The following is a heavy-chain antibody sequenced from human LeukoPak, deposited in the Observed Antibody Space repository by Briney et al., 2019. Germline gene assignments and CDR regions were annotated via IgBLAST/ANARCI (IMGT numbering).Heavy chain of an antibody. D-gene: IGHD6-19*01. CDR1: GFTFSSYA. V-gene: IGHV3-30-3*01. CDR2: ISYDGSNK. Sequence: GGSLRLSCAASGFTFSSYAMHWVRQAPGKGLGWVAVISYDGSNKYYADSVKGRFTISRDNSKNTLYLQMNSLRAEDTAVYYCAREWSYIAVAGYFDYWGQGTLVTVSS. J-gene: IGHJ4*02. CDR3: AREWSYIAVAGYFDY.